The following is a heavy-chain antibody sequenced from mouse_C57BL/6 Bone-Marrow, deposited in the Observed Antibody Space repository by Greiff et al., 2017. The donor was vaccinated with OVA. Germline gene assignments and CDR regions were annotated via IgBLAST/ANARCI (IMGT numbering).Heavy chain of an antibody. J-gene: IGHJ4*01. CDR3: HEGSSGRGDY. CDR2: INPSSGYT. D-gene: IGHD3-2*02. CDR1: GYTFTSYT. V-gene: IGHV1-4*01. Sequence: QVQLQQSGAELVRPGASVKMSCKASGYTFTSYTMHWVKQRPGQGLEWIGYINPSSGYTKYNQKFKDKATLTADKSSSTAYMQLSSLTSEDSAVYYCHEGSSGRGDYWGQGTSVTVSS.